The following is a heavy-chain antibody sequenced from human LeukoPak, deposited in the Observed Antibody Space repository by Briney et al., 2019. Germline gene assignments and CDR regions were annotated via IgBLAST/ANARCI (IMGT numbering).Heavy chain of an antibody. V-gene: IGHV4-34*01. J-gene: IGHJ2*01. CDR2: INHSGGP. D-gene: IGHD6-19*01. Sequence: PSETLSLTCVVYGGSFSGYYWSWIRQPPGKGLEWIGEINHSGGPNYNPSLKSRVTISVDTSKNQFSLKLSSVTAADTAVYYCARGDQGVLAVAGTSYWYFDLWGRGTLVTVSS. CDR3: ARGDQGVLAVAGTSYWYFDL. CDR1: GGSFSGYY.